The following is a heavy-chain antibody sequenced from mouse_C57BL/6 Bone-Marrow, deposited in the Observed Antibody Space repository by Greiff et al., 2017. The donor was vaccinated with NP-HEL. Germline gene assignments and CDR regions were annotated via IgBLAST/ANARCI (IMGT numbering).Heavy chain of an antibody. CDR2: ITYDGSST. V-gene: IGHV5-16*01. CDR3: ARDDYYYAMDY. CDR1: GFTFRDYY. J-gene: IGHJ4*01. D-gene: IGHD2-13*01. Sequence: EVMLVESEGGLVQPGSSMKLSCTASGFTFRDYYMAWVRPVPEKGLEWVANITYDGSSTYYLDSLQSRFIISRDNAKNLLYLQMSSLKSEDTATYYCARDDYYYAMDYWGQGTSVTVSS.